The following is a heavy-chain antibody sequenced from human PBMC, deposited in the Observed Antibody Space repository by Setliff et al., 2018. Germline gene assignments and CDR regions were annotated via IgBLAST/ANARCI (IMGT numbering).Heavy chain of an antibody. CDR3: ARGAWFGALTIGGWIDP. CDR1: GYSFTNYF. CDR2: IDPSGDTT. V-gene: IGHV1-46*01. J-gene: IGHJ5*02. D-gene: IGHD3-10*01. Sequence: GASVKVSCKTSGYSFTNYFIHWVRQAPGQELEWMGVIDPSGDTTSFAQRFQGRVSLTSDTSTTTIYMELSSLRSEDTAIYYCARGAWFGALTIGGWIDPWGQGTLVTVSS.